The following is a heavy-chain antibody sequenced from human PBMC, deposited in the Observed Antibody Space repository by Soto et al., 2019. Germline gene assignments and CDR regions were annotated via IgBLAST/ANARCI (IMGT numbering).Heavy chain of an antibody. Sequence: QVQLVESGGSVVQPGRSLTLSCAASGFLFSSYVIHWVRQAPGKGLEWVAVISQEGNIKYYADSVKGRFTISRDNSKNTLYVQMDSLKSEDTSVYYCVGNLATTGDRDAFDIWGLGTMVTVSS. CDR1: GFLFSSYV. CDR2: ISQEGNIK. J-gene: IGHJ3*02. CDR3: VGNLATTGDRDAFDI. V-gene: IGHV3-30-3*01. D-gene: IGHD7-27*01.